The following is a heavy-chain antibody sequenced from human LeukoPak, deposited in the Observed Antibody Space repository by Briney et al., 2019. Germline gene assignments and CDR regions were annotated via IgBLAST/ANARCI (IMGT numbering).Heavy chain of an antibody. CDR1: GFTVSGNY. D-gene: IGHD1-20*01. V-gene: IGHV3-66*02. J-gene: IGHJ4*02. CDR3: ARDPGSITGTTAGGYFDY. Sequence: GGSPRLSCAASGFTVSGNYMSWVRQAPGKGLEWVSVIYSGGSTYYADSVKGRFTISRDNSKNTLYLQMNSLRAEDTAVYYCARDPGSITGTTAGGYFDYWAREPWSPSPQ. CDR2: IYSGGST.